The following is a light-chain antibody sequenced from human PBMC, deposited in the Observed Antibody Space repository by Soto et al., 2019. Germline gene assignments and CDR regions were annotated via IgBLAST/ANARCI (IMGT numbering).Light chain of an antibody. Sequence: VLTQSPGTLSLSPGETATLSCRASQTIGSTFLFWYQQKPGLAPSLLIYGASSRATGIPDRFSGSWSGTDFTLTISRLEREVVAVYYCHQCGSAPYTFGQGINLEIK. J-gene: IGKJ2*01. V-gene: IGKV3-20*01. CDR1: QTIGSTF. CDR2: GAS. CDR3: HQCGSAPYT.